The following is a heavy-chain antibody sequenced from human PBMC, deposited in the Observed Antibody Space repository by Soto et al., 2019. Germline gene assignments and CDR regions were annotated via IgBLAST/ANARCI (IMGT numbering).Heavy chain of an antibody. Sequence: QVQLVQSGAEVKKPGASVKVSCKASGYTFTSYGISWVRQAPAQGLEWMGWISAYNGNTNYARKLQGRVTMTTDTATSRAYMGLGSLRSDDTAVYYCARDLAAGNSDYRGPPTLVTVSS. D-gene: IGHD6-13*01. CDR1: GYTFTSYG. V-gene: IGHV1-18*01. J-gene: IGHJ4*02. CDR2: ISAYNGNT. CDR3: ARDLAAGNSDY.